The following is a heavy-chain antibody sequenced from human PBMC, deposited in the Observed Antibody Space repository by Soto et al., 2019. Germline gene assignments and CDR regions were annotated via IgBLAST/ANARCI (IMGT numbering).Heavy chain of an antibody. Sequence: SETLSLTCAVYSGSFSGYYWSWIRQPPGKGLEWIGEINHSGSTNYNPSLKSRVTISVDTSKNQFSLKLSSVTAADTAVYYCARGLSSYYYDSSGYYYAHWFDPWGQGTLVTVSS. CDR2: INHSGST. V-gene: IGHV4-34*01. CDR1: SGSFSGYY. J-gene: IGHJ5*02. D-gene: IGHD3-22*01. CDR3: ARGLSSYYYDSSGYYYAHWFDP.